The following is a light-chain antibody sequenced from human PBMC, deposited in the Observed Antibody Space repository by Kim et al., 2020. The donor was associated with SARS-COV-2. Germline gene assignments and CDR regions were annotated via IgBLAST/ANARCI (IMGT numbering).Light chain of an antibody. CDR1: SSNIGNNY. CDR2: RNN. CDR3: AVWDDSLSGRV. Sequence: QSVLTQPPSASGTPGQRVTISCSGSSSNIGNNYVCWYQQLPGTAPKLLIYRNNQRPSGVPDRFSASKSGTSASLAISGLRSEDEADYYCAVWDDSLSGRVFGGGTQLTVL. V-gene: IGLV1-47*01. J-gene: IGLJ3*02.